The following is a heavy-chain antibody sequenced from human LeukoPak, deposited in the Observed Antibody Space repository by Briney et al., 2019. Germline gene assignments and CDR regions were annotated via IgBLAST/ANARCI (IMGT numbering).Heavy chain of an antibody. CDR3: ARAKGVVAAAGTTYNY. CDR2: INPNSGGT. V-gene: IGHV1-2*06. CDR1: GYTFTGYY. D-gene: IGHD6-13*01. J-gene: IGHJ4*02. Sequence: ASVKVSCKASGYTFTGYYMHWVRQAPGQGLEWMGRINPNSGGTNYAQKFRGRVIMTRDTSISTAYMELSRLRSDDTAVYYCARAKGVVAAAGTTYNYWGQGTLVTVSS.